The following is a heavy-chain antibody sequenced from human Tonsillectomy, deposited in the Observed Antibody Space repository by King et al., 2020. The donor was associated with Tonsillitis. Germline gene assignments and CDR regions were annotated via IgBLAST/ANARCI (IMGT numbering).Heavy chain of an antibody. CDR3: ARSQTFYYYTTGYSENWFDP. Sequence: LQLQESGPGLVKPSQTLSLICAVSGGSINSGGYAWGWIRQTPGKGLEWIGYSFYSGTTNYNPSLKSRASISIDRSKNQFSLTLTSVTAADTGVYYCARSQTFYYYTTGYSENWFDPWGQGTRVTVSS. CDR1: GGSINSGGYA. V-gene: IGHV4-30-4*07. J-gene: IGHJ5*02. D-gene: IGHD3-22*01. CDR2: SFYSGTT.